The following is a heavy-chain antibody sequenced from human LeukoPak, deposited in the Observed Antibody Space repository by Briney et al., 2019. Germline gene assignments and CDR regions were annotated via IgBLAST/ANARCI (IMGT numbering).Heavy chain of an antibody. Sequence: SQTLSLTCTVSGGSISSGGYYWSWIRQHPGKGLEWIGYIYYSGSTYYNPSLKSRVTISVDTSKNQFSLKLSSVTAADTAVYYWARAMVREIMDVWAKGPRSPSP. D-gene: IGHD3-10*01. CDR2: IYYSGST. J-gene: IGHJ6*02. CDR3: ARAMVREIMDV. V-gene: IGHV4-31*03. CDR1: GGSISSGGYY.